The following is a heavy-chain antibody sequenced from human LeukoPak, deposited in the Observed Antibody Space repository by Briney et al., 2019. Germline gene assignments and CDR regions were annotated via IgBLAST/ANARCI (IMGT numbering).Heavy chain of an antibody. V-gene: IGHV3-23*01. J-gene: IGHJ6*04. D-gene: IGHD3-10*02. CDR1: GFTFSSYW. CDR2: ISGSGGST. CDR3: AELGITMIGGV. Sequence: GGSLRLSCGASGFTFSSYWMSWVRQAPGKGLEWVSAISGSGGSTYYADSVKGRFTISRDNSKNTLYLQMNSLRAEDTAVYYCAELGITMIGGVWGKGTTVTISS.